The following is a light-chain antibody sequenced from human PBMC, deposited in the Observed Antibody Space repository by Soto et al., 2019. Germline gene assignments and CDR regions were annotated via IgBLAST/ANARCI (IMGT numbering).Light chain of an antibody. CDR2: DAS. V-gene: IGKV1-5*01. CDR1: QSISSW. Sequence: DIQMTHSPSTLSAFVGDRVTITFRASQSISSWLAWYQQKPGKAPKLLIYDASSLESGVPSRFSGSGSGTEFTLTISSLQPDDFATYYCQQYNSYWTFGQGTKVDI. J-gene: IGKJ1*01. CDR3: QQYNSYWT.